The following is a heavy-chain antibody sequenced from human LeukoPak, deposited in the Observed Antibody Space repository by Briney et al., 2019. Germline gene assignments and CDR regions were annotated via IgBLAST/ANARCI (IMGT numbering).Heavy chain of an antibody. Sequence: KPSETLSLTCAVYGGSFSGYYWSWIRQPPGKGLEWIGEINHSGSTNYNPSLKSRVTISVDTSKNQFSLKLSSVTAADTAVYYCARATYYDSSKRHDYWGQGTLVTVSS. V-gene: IGHV4-34*01. D-gene: IGHD3-22*01. J-gene: IGHJ4*02. CDR1: GGSFSGYY. CDR2: INHSGST. CDR3: ARATYYDSSKRHDY.